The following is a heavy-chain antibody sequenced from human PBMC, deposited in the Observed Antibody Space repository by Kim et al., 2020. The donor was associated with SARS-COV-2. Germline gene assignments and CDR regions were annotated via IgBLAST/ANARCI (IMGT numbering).Heavy chain of an antibody. CDR3: ARKYIWGSYLYWYFDL. V-gene: IGHV1-8*01. CDR2: MNPNSGNT. J-gene: IGHJ2*01. D-gene: IGHD3-16*02. CDR1: GYTFTSYD. Sequence: ASVKVSCKASGYTFTSYDINWVRQATGQGLEWMGWMNPNSGNTGYAQKFQGRVTMTRNTSISTAYMELSSLRSEDTAVYYCARKYIWGSYLYWYFDLWGRGTLVTVSS.